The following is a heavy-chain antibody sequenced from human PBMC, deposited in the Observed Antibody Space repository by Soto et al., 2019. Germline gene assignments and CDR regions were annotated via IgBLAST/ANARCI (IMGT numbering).Heavy chain of an antibody. J-gene: IGHJ6*02. CDR1: GYTFTSYG. V-gene: IGHV1-18*01. Sequence: QVQLVQSGAEVKKPGASVKVSCKASGYTFTSYGISWVRQAPGQGLEWMGWISAYNGNTNYAQKLQGRVTMTTDTTTSTDYMERRSLRSDDTAVYYCARRTRLWFGEWNYYYGMDVWGQGTTVTVSS. CDR2: ISAYNGNT. CDR3: ARRTRLWFGEWNYYYGMDV. D-gene: IGHD3-10*01.